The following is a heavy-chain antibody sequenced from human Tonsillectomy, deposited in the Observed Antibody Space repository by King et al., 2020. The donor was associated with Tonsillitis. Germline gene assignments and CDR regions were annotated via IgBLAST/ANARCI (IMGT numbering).Heavy chain of an antibody. D-gene: IGHD3-3*01. J-gene: IGHJ3*02. V-gene: IGHV3-23*04. CDR2: ISGSGGVT. CDR3: TRSRITIFGVVITDAFDI. CDR1: GFAFSSYA. Sequence: VQLVESGGALVQPGGSLRVSCAASGFAFSSYAMSWVRQAPGKGLEWVSVISGSGGVTYYADSVKGRFTFSRDNSENMLYLQMNSLRAEDTAVYYCTRSRITIFGVVITDAFDIWGQGTMVTVSS.